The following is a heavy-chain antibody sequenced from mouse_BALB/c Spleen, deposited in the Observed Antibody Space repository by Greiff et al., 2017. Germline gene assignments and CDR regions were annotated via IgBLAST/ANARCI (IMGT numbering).Heavy chain of an antibody. CDR1: GYTFTSYN. CDR3: ARGTYYGTYADY. J-gene: IGHJ2*01. V-gene: IGHV1-12*01. CDR2: IYPGNGDT. Sequence: QVQLQQPGAELVKPGDSVKMSCKASGYTFTSYNMHWVKQTPGQGLEWIGAIYPGNGDTSYNQKFKGKATLTADKSSSTAYMQLSSLTSEDSAVYYCARGTYYGTYADYWGQGTTLTVSS. D-gene: IGHD2-1*01.